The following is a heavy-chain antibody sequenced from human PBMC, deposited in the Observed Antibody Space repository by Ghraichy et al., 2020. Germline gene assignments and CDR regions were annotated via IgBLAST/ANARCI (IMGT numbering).Heavy chain of an antibody. CDR1: NGSIGTGPYY. Sequence: SETLSLTCTVSNGSIGTGPYYWGWIRQPPGKGLEWIGSVYYTGNSNYTPSLQSRATVSVDTSKNPSSLRLTSVTAADTAVYSCARRRSYLYLMDVWGKGTTVTGSS. D-gene: IGHD3-10*01. CDR2: VYYTGNS. J-gene: IGHJ6*03. CDR3: ARRRSYLYLMDV. V-gene: IGHV4-39*01.